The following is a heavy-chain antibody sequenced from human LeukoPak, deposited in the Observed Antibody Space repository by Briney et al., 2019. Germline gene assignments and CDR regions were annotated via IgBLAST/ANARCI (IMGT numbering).Heavy chain of an antibody. CDR2: IRYDGSNK. D-gene: IGHD4-17*01. V-gene: IGHV3-30*02. Sequence: GGSLRLSRAASGFTFSSYGMRWVRQAPCKGLEWVAFIRYDGSNKYYAASVKGPFNISRDNSKNTLYLQMNSLRAEDTAVYYCVPYGDPFDYWGQGTLVTVSS. CDR3: VPYGDPFDY. CDR1: GFTFSSYG. J-gene: IGHJ4*02.